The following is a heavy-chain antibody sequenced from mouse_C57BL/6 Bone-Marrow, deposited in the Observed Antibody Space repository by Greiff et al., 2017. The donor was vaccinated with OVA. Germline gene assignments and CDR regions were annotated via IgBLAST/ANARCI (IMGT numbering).Heavy chain of an antibody. V-gene: IGHV2-2*01. Sequence: VQRVESGPGLVQPSQSLSITCTVSGFSLTSYGVHWVRQSPGKGLEWLGVIWSGGSTDYNAAFISRLSISKDNSKSQVFFKMNSLQADDTAIYYCARKKRDYYGSSYVGYFDVWGTGTTVTVSS. J-gene: IGHJ1*03. CDR3: ARKKRDYYGSSYVGYFDV. CDR1: GFSLTSYG. CDR2: IWSGGST. D-gene: IGHD1-1*01.